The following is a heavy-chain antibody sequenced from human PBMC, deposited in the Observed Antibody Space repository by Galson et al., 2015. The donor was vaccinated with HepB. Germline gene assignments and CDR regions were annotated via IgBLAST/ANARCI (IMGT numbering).Heavy chain of an antibody. CDR2: IYSGGST. V-gene: IGHV3-66*01. CDR1: GFTVSGNY. Sequence: SLRLSCAAPGFTVSGNYMSWVRQAPGKGLEWVSVIYSGGSTYYADSVKGRFTISRDNSKNTLYLQMNSLRAEDTAMYYCAREKNSNGFDPWGQGTLVTVSS. J-gene: IGHJ5*02. D-gene: IGHD1-7*01. CDR3: AREKNSNGFDP.